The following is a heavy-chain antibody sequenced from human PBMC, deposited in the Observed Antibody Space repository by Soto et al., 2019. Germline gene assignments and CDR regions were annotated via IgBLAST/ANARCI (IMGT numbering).Heavy chain of an antibody. CDR3: ARQRVAPAQYFFDY. Sequence: SETLSLTCGVSGASVSSGSYFWTWIRQPPGKGLEWIGYITDIGSTNYNPSLKSRVIISADATKNHFSLNLKSVTAADTSVYYCARQRVAPAQYFFDYWGQGIPVTVSS. CDR2: ITDIGST. J-gene: IGHJ4*02. CDR1: GASVSSGSYF. V-gene: IGHV4-61*01. D-gene: IGHD2-2*01.